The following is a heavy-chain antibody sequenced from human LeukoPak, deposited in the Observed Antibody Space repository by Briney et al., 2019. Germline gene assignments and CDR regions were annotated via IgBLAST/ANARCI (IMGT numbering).Heavy chain of an antibody. CDR1: GYSISSGYY. CDR2: IYHSGST. Sequence: SETLSLTCTVSGYSISSGYYWGWIRQPPGKGLEWIGSIYHSGSTYYNPSLKSRVTISVDTSKNQFSLKLSSVTAADTAVYYCARANYDYVWGSYRGYYYYMDVWGKGTTVTVSS. J-gene: IGHJ6*03. CDR3: ARANYDYVWGSYRGYYYYMDV. V-gene: IGHV4-38-2*02. D-gene: IGHD3-16*02.